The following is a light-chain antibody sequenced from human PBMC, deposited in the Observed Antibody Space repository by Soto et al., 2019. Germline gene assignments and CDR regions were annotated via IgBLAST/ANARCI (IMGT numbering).Light chain of an antibody. CDR1: QSVSSSY. J-gene: IGKJ2*01. Sequence: EIVLTQSPGTLSLSPGERATLSCRASQSVSSSYLAWYQQKPGQAPRLLIYGASSRATGIPDRFSGSGSGRDFTLTISRLEPEDFAVYYCQQYGSSPEYPFGQGTKLEIK. V-gene: IGKV3-20*01. CDR3: QQYGSSPEYP. CDR2: GAS.